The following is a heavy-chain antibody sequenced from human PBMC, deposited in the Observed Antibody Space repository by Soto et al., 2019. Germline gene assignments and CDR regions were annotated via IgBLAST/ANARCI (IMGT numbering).Heavy chain of an antibody. J-gene: IGHJ5*02. V-gene: IGHV4-4*02. CDR1: GGPINSRW. D-gene: IGHD5-12*01. CDR3: AREADGGYALDR. CDR2: IHHSGST. Sequence: QVQLQESGPGLVKPSGTLSLTCAASGGPINSRWWSWVRQPPGKGLQWIGEIHHSGSTNYNPSLKSRVTIFIDKSKNQFSLNLSSVTAADTAVYYCAREADGGYALDRWGQGTLDTVSS.